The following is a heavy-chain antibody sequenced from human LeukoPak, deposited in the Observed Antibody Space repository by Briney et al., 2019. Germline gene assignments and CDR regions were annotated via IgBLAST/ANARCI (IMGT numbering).Heavy chain of an antibody. CDR1: GGSFSGYY. V-gene: IGHV4-34*01. CDR2: INHSGST. CDR3: ARGNYVWGSYRLDY. D-gene: IGHD3-16*02. Sequence: SETLSLTCAVYGGSFSGYYWSWIRQPPGKGLEWIGEINHSGSTNYNPSLKSRVTISVDTSKNQFSLKLSSVTAADTAVYYCARGNYVWGSYRLDYWGQGTLVTVSS. J-gene: IGHJ4*02.